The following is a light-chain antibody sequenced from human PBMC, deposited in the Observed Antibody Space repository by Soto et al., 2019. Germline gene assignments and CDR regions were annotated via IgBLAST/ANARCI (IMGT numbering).Light chain of an antibody. CDR3: QQYDTFPRT. Sequence: EIVLTQSPGNLSLSPGDRATVSCRASQSLSSNYLAWYQQKPGQAPKLLIYGASRRATDIPDRFSGSGSGTDIALTISRLERADFAVYFCQQYDTFPRTFGQGTKVEIQ. CDR2: GAS. J-gene: IGKJ1*01. V-gene: IGKV3-20*01. CDR1: QSLSSNY.